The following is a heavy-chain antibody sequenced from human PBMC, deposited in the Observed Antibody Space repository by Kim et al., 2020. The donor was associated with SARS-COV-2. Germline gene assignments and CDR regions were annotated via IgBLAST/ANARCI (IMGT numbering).Heavy chain of an antibody. J-gene: IGHJ4*02. Sequence: GGSLRLSCAASGFTFSSHGMTWVRQAPGKGLEWVSAISGNGESTHYADSVKGRFTVSRDNSKNTVYLQMNSLRAEDTAVYYCTGDIYYYESSGYSRWGYWGQGPLVNVAS. CDR1: GFTFSSHG. CDR2: ISGNGEST. CDR3: TGDIYYYESSGYSRWGY. D-gene: IGHD3-22*01. V-gene: IGHV3-23*01.